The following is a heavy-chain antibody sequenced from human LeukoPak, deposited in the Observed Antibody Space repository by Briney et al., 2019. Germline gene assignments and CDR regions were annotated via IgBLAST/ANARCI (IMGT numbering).Heavy chain of an antibody. CDR1: GYSFTSYW. CDR2: IYPGDSDT. CDR3: ASAQYSSSSPYYYYYGMDV. J-gene: IGHJ6*02. V-gene: IGHV5-51*01. D-gene: IGHD6-6*01. Sequence: GESLKISGKGSGYSFTSYWIGWGRQMPGKGLEWMGIIYPGDSDTRYSPSFQGQVTISADKSISTAYLQWSSLKASDTAMYYCASAQYSSSSPYYYYYGMDVWGQGTTVTVSS.